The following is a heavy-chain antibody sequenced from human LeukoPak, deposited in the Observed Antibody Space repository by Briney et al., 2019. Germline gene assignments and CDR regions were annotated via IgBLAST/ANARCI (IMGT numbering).Heavy chain of an antibody. CDR2: ISSSSSYI. V-gene: IGHV3-21*01. J-gene: IGHJ6*02. CDR3: ARGWFGSGSYYYYYGMDV. D-gene: IGHD3-10*01. CDR1: GFTFSSYS. Sequence: GGSLRLSCAASGFTFSSYSMNWVRQAPGKGLEWVSSISSSSSYIYYADSVKGRFTISRDNAKNSLYLQMNSLRAEDTAVYYCARGWFGSGSYYYYYGMDVWGQGTTVTVSS.